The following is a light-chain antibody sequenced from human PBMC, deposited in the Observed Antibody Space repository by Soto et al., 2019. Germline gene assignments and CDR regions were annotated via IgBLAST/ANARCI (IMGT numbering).Light chain of an antibody. CDR1: SSDVGGHNY. J-gene: IGLJ2*01. Sequence: QSVLTQPASVSGSPGQSITISCTGTSSDVGGHNYVSWYQQHPGKAPKLMIYDVSNRPSGISNRFSGSKSDNTASLTISGLQAEDEADYYCSSYTSSNTLVAFGGGTKLTVL. V-gene: IGLV2-14*03. CDR2: DVS. CDR3: SSYTSSNTLVA.